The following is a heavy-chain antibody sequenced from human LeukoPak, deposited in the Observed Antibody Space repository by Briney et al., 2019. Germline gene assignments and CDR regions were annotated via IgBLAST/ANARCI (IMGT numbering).Heavy chain of an antibody. D-gene: IGHD5-24*01. Sequence: SETLSLTCTVSGGSISSYFWSWIRQPPGKGLEWIGYIYYSGRTDYNPSLKSRVTISVDTSKHQFSMKLKSVTAADTAVYFCARGRWLPNAFDIWGQGTMVTVFS. CDR1: GGSISSYF. CDR2: IYYSGRT. V-gene: IGHV4-59*01. CDR3: ARGRWLPNAFDI. J-gene: IGHJ3*02.